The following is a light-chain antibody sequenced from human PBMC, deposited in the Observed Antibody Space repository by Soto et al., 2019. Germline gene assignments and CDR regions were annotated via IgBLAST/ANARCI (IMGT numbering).Light chain of an antibody. CDR3: QQVYGHPPA. J-gene: IGKJ5*01. Sequence: DIQMTQSPSSLSASVGDRVTLTCGASQGIRHYLAWYQQKPGKAPSLLMYGASTLQSGVPSRFSGSGSGTEFTLTISSLEPEDVATYFCQQVYGHPPAFGPGTRLEIK. CDR1: QGIRHY. V-gene: IGKV1-9*01. CDR2: GAS.